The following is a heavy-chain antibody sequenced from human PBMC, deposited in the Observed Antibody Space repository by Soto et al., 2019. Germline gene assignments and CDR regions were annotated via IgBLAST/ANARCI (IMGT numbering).Heavy chain of an antibody. CDR3: ASLLTGTTQQDYYYYGIDV. Sequence: GGSLRLSCAASGFTFISYSMNWVRQAPGKGLEWVSSISSSSSYIYYADSVKGRFTISRDNAKNSLYLQMNSPRAEDTAVYYCASLLTGTTQQDYYYYGIDVWGQGTTVTVSS. CDR1: GFTFISYS. J-gene: IGHJ6*02. V-gene: IGHV3-21*01. CDR2: ISSSSSYI. D-gene: IGHD1-7*01.